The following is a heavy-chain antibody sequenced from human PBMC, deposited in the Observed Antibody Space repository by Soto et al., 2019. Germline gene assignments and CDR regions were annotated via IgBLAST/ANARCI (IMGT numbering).Heavy chain of an antibody. CDR2: ISPYSGNT. V-gene: IGHV1-18*04. CDR3: AKTHTSESGRLDP. CDR1: GYTFTRFG. D-gene: IGHD2-2*01. Sequence: QVELVQSGGEIRKPGASVTVSCKTAGYTFTRFGITWLRQAPGQGLEWMGWISPYSGNTKYAQKFQGRVTITSDKSTNTVYMDLRGLRSDDTATYYCAKTHTSESGRLDPWGQGTLVTVSS. J-gene: IGHJ5*02.